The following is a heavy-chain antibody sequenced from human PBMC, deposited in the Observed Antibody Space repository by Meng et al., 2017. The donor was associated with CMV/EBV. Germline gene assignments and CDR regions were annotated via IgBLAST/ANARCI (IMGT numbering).Heavy chain of an antibody. CDR1: GFTFSSYA. Sequence: GESLKISCAASGFTFSSYAMHWVRQAPGRGLEYVSAISSNGVTTYYADSVKGRFTISRDNSKNTLYLQMGSLRAEDMAMYYRAGLGISVAFDIWGQRTMVTVSS. V-gene: IGHV3-64*02. J-gene: IGHJ3*02. CDR3: AGLGISVAFDI. CDR2: ISSNGVTT. D-gene: IGHD5/OR15-5a*01.